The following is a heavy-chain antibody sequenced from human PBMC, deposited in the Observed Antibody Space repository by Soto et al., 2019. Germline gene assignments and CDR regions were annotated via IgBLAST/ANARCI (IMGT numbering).Heavy chain of an antibody. CDR2: ITYDGSNQ. D-gene: IGHD1-26*01. CDR3: ARAPSGRYPEFDY. CDR1: GFIFSSYT. V-gene: IGHV3-30-3*01. Sequence: GSLRLPCSASGFIFSSYTMHWVRQAPGKGLEWVGVITYDGSNQYYADSVKGRFTISRDNSRNMLFLQMNSLRPDDTAVYYCARAPSGRYPEFDYWGQGTLVTVSS. J-gene: IGHJ4*02.